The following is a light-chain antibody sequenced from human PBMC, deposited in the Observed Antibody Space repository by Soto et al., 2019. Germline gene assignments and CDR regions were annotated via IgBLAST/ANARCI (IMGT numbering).Light chain of an antibody. J-gene: IGKJ4*01. Sequence: EIVMTQSPVTLSVSPGERATLSCRASQSVSSNLAWYQQKPGQAPSLLIYGASTRATGTPARFSGSGSGTEFTLTISSLQSEDFAVYYCQQYMRWPLPVGGGTKADSK. V-gene: IGKV3-15*01. CDR2: GAS. CDR1: QSVSSN. CDR3: QQYMRWPLP.